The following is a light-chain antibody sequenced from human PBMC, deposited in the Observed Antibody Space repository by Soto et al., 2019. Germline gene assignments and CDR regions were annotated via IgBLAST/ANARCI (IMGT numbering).Light chain of an antibody. V-gene: IGKV1-5*03. Sequence: IQTTPCPFTVPASVGDTATNDCRASQTISSSWLAWYQQKPGKAPKVLIYKASTLESGVSSLFSGSGSGTEFTLTISSLQPDDAANYYCQQYNTYWTLGQGTKVDIK. J-gene: IGKJ1*01. CDR3: QQYNTYWT. CDR1: QTISSSW. CDR2: KAS.